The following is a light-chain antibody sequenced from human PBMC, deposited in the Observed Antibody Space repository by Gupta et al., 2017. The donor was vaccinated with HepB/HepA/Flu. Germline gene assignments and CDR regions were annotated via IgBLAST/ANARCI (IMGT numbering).Light chain of an antibody. CDR2: DTS. V-gene: IGKV3-20*01. CDR3: QQYGSSFLT. CDR1: HSVNRNY. J-gene: IGKJ4*01. Sequence: ENVLTQSPGTLSLSPGERATLSCRASHSVNRNYLAWYQQKPGQAPRLLIYDTSARASGIADRFSGSGSGTDFTLTISRLEPEDSATYYCQQYGSSFLTFGGGTRVEIK.